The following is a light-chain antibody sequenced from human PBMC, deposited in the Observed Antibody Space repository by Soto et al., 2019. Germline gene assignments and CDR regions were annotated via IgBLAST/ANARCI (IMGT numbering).Light chain of an antibody. V-gene: IGKV3-11*01. CDR2: DAY. CDR3: QQRHMWPIT. CDR1: QSFRGL. J-gene: IGKJ5*01. Sequence: EVVLTQSPVTLSLSPGARATLSCRASQSFRGLLACYQQKPGQAPRLLIYDAYNRATGIPPRFSGSGSGTVFTLTISSLEPEDSAVYYCQQRHMWPITFGQGTRLEIK.